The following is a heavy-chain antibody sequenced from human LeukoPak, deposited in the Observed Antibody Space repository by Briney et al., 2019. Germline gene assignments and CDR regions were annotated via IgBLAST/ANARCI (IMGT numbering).Heavy chain of an antibody. D-gene: IGHD3-10*01. Sequence: ASVKVSCKASGGTFSSYAISWVRQAPGQGLEWMGGIIPIFGTANYAQKFQGRVTITADESTSTAYMELSSLRSGDTAVYYCARDLMVRGPMDVWGKGTTVTVSS. CDR2: IIPIFGTA. J-gene: IGHJ6*03. CDR1: GGTFSSYA. CDR3: ARDLMVRGPMDV. V-gene: IGHV1-69*13.